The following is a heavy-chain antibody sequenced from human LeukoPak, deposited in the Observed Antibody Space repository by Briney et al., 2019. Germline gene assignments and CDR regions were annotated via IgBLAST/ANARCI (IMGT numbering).Heavy chain of an antibody. V-gene: IGHV1-8*02. J-gene: IGHJ6*03. D-gene: IGHD3-3*01. CDR1: GYTFTYYV. Sequence: ASVKVSCKTSGYTFTYYVISWVRQATGQGLEWMGWMNPNSGNTGYAQKFQGRVTMTRNTSISTAYMELSSLRSEDTAVYYCARSAYYDFWSGYYTLYYYYMDVWGKGTTVTVSS. CDR3: ARSAYYDFWSGYYTLYYYYMDV. CDR2: MNPNSGNT.